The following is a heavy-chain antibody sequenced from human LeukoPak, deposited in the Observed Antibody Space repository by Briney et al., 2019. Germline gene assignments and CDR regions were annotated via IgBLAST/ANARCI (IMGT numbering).Heavy chain of an antibody. D-gene: IGHD3-16*02. Sequence: GGSLRLSCAPSGFTFSSYGMSWVRQAPGKGLEWVSAISGSGGNTYYADSVKGRFTISRDNAKNSLYLQMNSLRAEDTAVYYCARDGRYYDYVWGSYRSDYYYYMDVWGKGTTVTVSS. CDR2: ISGSGGNT. CDR1: GFTFSSYG. J-gene: IGHJ6*03. CDR3: ARDGRYYDYVWGSYRSDYYYYMDV. V-gene: IGHV3-23*01.